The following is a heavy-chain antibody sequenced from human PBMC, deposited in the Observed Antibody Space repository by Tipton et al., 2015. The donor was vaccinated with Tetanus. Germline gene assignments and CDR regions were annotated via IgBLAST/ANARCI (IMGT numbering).Heavy chain of an antibody. Sequence: TLSLTCTVSGGSISSYYWSWIRQPPGKGLEWIGYIYYSGSTNYNPSLKSRVNISLDRSENQISLMLTSVTAADTAVYYCARVACSSTSCYSHYFDYWGPGSLVTVSS. V-gene: IGHV4-59*12. CDR1: GGSISSYY. J-gene: IGHJ4*02. D-gene: IGHD2-2*01. CDR3: ARVACSSTSCYSHYFDY. CDR2: IYYSGST.